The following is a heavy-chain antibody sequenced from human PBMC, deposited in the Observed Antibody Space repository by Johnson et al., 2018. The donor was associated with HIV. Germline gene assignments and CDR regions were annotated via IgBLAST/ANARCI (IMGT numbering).Heavy chain of an antibody. Sequence: QVQLVESGGGVVQPGRSLRPSRAASVLSFSSYAMHWVRQAPGKGLEWVAVISYDGSNKYYADSVTGRFSIFRDNSKNTLYLQRNSLRVEDTAVYYCTADLGYYDSSGDAFDIWGQGTMVTVSS. CDR3: TADLGYYDSSGDAFDI. CDR1: VLSFSSYA. CDR2: ISYDGSNK. D-gene: IGHD3-22*01. J-gene: IGHJ3*02. V-gene: IGHV3-30*04.